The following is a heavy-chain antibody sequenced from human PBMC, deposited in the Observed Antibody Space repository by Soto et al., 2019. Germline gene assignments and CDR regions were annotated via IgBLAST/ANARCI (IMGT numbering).Heavy chain of an antibody. CDR3: ATRHFWSGPWTDGRIDY. Sequence: SDTLSLTCVVSGGSIIRRHWWIFVRQPPGKGLEWIGQISHSGSSNYNPSLTSRVTISVDKSKNHSSLKLTSVTAAVTAVYYCATRHFWSGPWTDGRIDYWGQGTLVTVSS. V-gene: IGHV4-4*02. CDR1: GGSIIRRHW. D-gene: IGHD3-3*02. CDR2: ISHSGSS. J-gene: IGHJ4*02.